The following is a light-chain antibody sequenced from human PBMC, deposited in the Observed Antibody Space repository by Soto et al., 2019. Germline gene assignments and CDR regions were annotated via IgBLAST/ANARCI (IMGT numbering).Light chain of an antibody. CDR3: CSYTNRATYV. Sequence: SVLAQPASVSGSPGRSITISCTGTSSDVGRYNYVSWYQQHPGKAPKLMIHEVSYRPSGVSSRFSGSKSGNTASLTISGLQAEDEAEYHCCSYTNRATYVFGTGTKVTVL. CDR1: SSDVGRYNY. V-gene: IGLV2-14*01. CDR2: EVS. J-gene: IGLJ1*01.